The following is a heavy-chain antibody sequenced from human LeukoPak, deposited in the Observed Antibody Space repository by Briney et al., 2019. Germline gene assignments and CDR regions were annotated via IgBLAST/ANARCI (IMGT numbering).Heavy chain of an antibody. CDR3: ARVLDYGDYDWFDP. Sequence: RASETLSLTCAVYGGSFSGYYWSWIRQRPGKGLEWVGEINHSGSTNYNPSLKSRVTISVDTSKNQFSLKLSSVTAADTAVYYCARVLDYGDYDWFDPWGQGTLVTVSS. J-gene: IGHJ5*02. CDR2: INHSGST. D-gene: IGHD4-17*01. V-gene: IGHV4-34*01. CDR1: GGSFSGYY.